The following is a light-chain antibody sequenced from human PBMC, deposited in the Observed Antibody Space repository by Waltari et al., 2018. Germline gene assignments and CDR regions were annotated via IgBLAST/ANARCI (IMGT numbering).Light chain of an antibody. CDR2: KAS. Sequence: DIQMTQSPSTLSASVGDRVTITCRASQSIPRWLAWYQQKPGTAPKLLIYKASILESGVPSRFSGGGSGTEFTLTISSLQPDDFATYDCQHYDSYSATFGRGTKIEIK. J-gene: IGKJ3*01. V-gene: IGKV1-5*03. CDR1: QSIPRW. CDR3: QHYDSYSAT.